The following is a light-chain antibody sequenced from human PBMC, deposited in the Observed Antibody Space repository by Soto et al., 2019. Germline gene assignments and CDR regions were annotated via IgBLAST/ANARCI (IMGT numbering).Light chain of an antibody. Sequence: VMTQSPGTLSLSPGERATLSCRASQTVSSNYLAWCQQRPGQAPRLLIYGASTRAAGIPDRFSGSGSGTDFTLTITRLEPEDSAVYFCQQYTGPPTTFGQGTRLEIK. J-gene: IGKJ5*01. CDR3: QQYTGPPTT. V-gene: IGKV3-20*01. CDR1: QTVSSNY. CDR2: GAS.